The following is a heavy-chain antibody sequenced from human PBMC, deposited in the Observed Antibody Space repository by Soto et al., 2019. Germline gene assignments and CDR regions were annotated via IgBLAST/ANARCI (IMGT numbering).Heavy chain of an antibody. D-gene: IGHD5-18*01. V-gene: IGHV1-69*12. CDR1: GATFSTYA. CDR2: ITPMFGTA. CDR3: ASGIQLWLRRINNGYSG. Sequence: QVQLVQSGAEVKKPESSVKVSCKAPGATFSTYAISWARQAPGQGLEWMGGITPMFGTANYAQRIQDRATITADESTNTAYRELSSLRSEDTAVYFCASGIQLWLRRINNGYSGWGQGTLVTVSS. J-gene: IGHJ4*02.